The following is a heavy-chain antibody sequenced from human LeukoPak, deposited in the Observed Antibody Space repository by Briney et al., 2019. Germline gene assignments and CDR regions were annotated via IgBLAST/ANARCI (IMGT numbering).Heavy chain of an antibody. CDR3: ARGFSPSGAAAGWFDP. D-gene: IGHD6-13*01. V-gene: IGHV4-59*01. J-gene: IGHJ5*02. CDR1: GGSISSYY. CDR2: IYYSGST. Sequence: SSETLSLTCTVSGGSISSYYWSWIRQPPGKGLEWIGYIYYSGSTNYNPSLKSRVTISVDTSKNQFSLKLSSVTAADTAVYYCARGFSPSGAAAGWFDPWGQGTLVTVSS.